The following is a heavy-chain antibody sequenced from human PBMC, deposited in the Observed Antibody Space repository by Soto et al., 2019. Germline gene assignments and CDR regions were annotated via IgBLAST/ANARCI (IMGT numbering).Heavy chain of an antibody. CDR2: ISGDGFST. Sequence: GGALRLSCAASGFALSRHGLHWGRQAPGKGLEYVSAISGDGFSTYYANSVKGRSTISRDNSKNTLYLQMGSLRTEDMAVYYCAREKAAFDAFDIWGQGTMVTVSS. CDR1: GFALSRHG. J-gene: IGHJ3*02. V-gene: IGHV3-64*01. CDR3: AREKAAFDAFDI. D-gene: IGHD2-15*01.